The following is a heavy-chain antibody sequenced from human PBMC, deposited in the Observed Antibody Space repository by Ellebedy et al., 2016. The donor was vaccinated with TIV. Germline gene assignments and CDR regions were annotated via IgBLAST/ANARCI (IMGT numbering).Heavy chain of an antibody. V-gene: IGHV4-34*01. J-gene: IGHJ3*01. D-gene: IGHD2-8*02. Sequence: MPSETLSLTCAVYGGSFSGYYWNWIRQPQGKGLEWLGEITHSGSTNYNPSRKSRVTISVDTSKNQFSLRLSSVTAADTALYYCASGLGVRKMNAFDFWGQGTMVTVSS. CDR3: ASGLGVRKMNAFDF. CDR1: GGSFSGYY. CDR2: ITHSGST.